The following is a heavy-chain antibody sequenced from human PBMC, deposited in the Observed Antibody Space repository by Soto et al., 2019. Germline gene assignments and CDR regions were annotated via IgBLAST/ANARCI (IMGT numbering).Heavy chain of an antibody. CDR2: VFTTGTT. Sequence: ETLSLTCSVTGGSINNYYWSWVRQSAGKGLEWIGRVFTTGTTDYNPSLKGRVTISVDTSKNQFSLSLRSVTAADTAIYYCARDFNSIFDDFADMRWNFDPWGQGTLVTVSS. CDR3: ARDFNSIFDDFADMRWNFDP. D-gene: IGHD3-3*02. V-gene: IGHV4-4*07. J-gene: IGHJ5*02. CDR1: GGSINNYY.